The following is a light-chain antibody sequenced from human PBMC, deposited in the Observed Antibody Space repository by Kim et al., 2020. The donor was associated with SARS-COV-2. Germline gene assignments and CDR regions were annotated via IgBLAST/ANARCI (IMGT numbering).Light chain of an antibody. J-gene: IGKJ2*03. Sequence: LSPGERVTLSCRASQSVSSYLAWYQPKPGQAPRLLIYDASNRATGIPARFSGSGSGTDFTLTISSLEPEDFAVYYGQQRSNWPPYSFGQGTKLEIK. CDR3: QQRSNWPPYS. CDR2: DAS. CDR1: QSVSSY. V-gene: IGKV3-11*01.